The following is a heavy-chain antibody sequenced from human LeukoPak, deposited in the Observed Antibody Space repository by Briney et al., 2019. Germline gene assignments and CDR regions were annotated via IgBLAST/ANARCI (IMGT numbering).Heavy chain of an antibody. D-gene: IGHD2-15*01. J-gene: IGHJ3*01. CDR3: ARGRCSGGSCWGAFDV. V-gene: IGHV3-33*01. CDR2: IWFDGSNK. Sequence: GGSLRLSCAASGFTFSSYGMHWVRQAPGKGLEWVAFIWFDGSNKDYPDSVKGRFTISRDNSKNTLDLQMNSLRAEDTALYYCARGRCSGGSCWGAFDVWGQGTMVTVSS. CDR1: GFTFSSYG.